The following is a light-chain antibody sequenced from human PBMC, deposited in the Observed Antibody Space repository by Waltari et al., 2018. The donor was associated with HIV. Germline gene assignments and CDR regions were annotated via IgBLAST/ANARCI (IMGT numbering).Light chain of an antibody. CDR1: SSNIGAGYD. V-gene: IGLV1-40*01. J-gene: IGLJ1*01. CDR3: QSYDSSLSSYYV. Sequence: QSVLTQPPSVSGAPGQRVTISCTGSSSNIGAGYDVHWYQQLPGTAPKLLIYDNTNRPSGVPDRLSGSKSGTSASLAITGLQAEDEADYYCQSYDSSLSSYYVFGSGTKVTVL. CDR2: DNT.